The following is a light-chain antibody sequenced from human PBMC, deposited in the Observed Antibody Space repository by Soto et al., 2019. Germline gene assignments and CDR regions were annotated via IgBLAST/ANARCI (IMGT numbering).Light chain of an antibody. CDR2: EVT. Sequence: QSALTQPPSASGSPGQSVTISCTGTSSDIGSYKFVSWYQQHPGKAPKLLIYEVTKRPSGVPDRFSGSRSGNTASLTVSGLQTEDEADYYCSSYAGSRSLLGGGTKVTVL. CDR3: SSYAGSRSL. CDR1: SSDIGSYKF. J-gene: IGLJ2*01. V-gene: IGLV2-8*01.